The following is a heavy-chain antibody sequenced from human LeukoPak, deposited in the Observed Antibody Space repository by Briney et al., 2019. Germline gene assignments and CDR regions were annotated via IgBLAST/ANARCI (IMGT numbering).Heavy chain of an antibody. Sequence: GGSLRLSCAASGFTFSSYWISWVRQAPGKGLEWVANIKQDGSEKYYVDSVKGRFTISRDNAKNSLYLQMNSLRAEDTAVYYCAREGVGATSLDYWGQGTLVTVSS. CDR3: AREGVGATSLDY. V-gene: IGHV3-7*01. J-gene: IGHJ4*02. CDR2: IKQDGSEK. D-gene: IGHD1-26*01. CDR1: GFTFSSYW.